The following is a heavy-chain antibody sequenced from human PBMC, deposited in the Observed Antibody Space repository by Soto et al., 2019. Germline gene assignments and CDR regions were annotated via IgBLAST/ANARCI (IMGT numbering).Heavy chain of an antibody. Sequence: PSETLSLTCTVSGGSISSGGYYWSWIHQHPGKGLEWIGYIFYSGNTYYNPSLKSRVTISVDTSNNQFSLKLSSVTAADTAVYYCARWGGRGAGDYWGQGTLVTVSS. J-gene: IGHJ4*02. CDR3: ARWGGRGAGDY. CDR1: GGSISSGGYY. V-gene: IGHV4-31*03. CDR2: IFYSGNT. D-gene: IGHD3-10*01.